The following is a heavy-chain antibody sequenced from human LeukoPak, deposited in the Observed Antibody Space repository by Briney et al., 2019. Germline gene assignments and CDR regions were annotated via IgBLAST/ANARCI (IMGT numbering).Heavy chain of an antibody. CDR2: MNPNSGNT. CDR1: GYTFTSYD. D-gene: IGHD3-10*01. CDR3: ARGPDYYGSGTQLDY. J-gene: IGHJ4*02. V-gene: IGHV1-8*03. Sequence: EASVKVSYKTTGYTFTSYDITWVQQATGQVLEWMGWMNPNSGNTGYAQKFQGRVTITRNTSISTAYMELSSLRSEDTAVYYCARGPDYYGSGTQLDYWGQGTLVTVSS.